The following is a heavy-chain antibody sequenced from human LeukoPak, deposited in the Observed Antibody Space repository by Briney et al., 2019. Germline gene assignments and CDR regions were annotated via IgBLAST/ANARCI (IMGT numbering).Heavy chain of an antibody. CDR3: AREVWSDVYIRGNWFDP. Sequence: PSETLSLTCTVSGASISSGDSHWGWIRQPPGKGLEWIGYIYYSGSTNYNPSLKSRVTISVDTSKNQFSLKLSSVTAADTAVYYCAREVWSDVYIRGNWFDPWGQGTLVTVSS. V-gene: IGHV4-61*08. CDR1: GASISSGDSH. D-gene: IGHD3-3*01. J-gene: IGHJ5*02. CDR2: IYYSGST.